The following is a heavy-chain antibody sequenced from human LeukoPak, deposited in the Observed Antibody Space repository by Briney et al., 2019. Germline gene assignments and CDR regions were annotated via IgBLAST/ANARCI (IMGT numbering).Heavy chain of an antibody. Sequence: GESLKISCKGSGYSFTNYWIGWVRQMPGKGLEWMGLIYPGDSDTRYSPSFQGQVTISADKSISTAYLQWSSLKASDTAMYYCARARAGIRIAVADYYFDYWGQGTLVTVSS. D-gene: IGHD6-19*01. CDR2: IYPGDSDT. J-gene: IGHJ4*02. CDR1: GYSFTNYW. CDR3: ARARAGIRIAVADYYFDY. V-gene: IGHV5-51*01.